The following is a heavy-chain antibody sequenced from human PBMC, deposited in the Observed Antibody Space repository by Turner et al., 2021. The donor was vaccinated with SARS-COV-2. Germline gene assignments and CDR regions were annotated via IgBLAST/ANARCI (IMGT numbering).Heavy chain of an antibody. V-gene: IGHV4-39*01. CDR2: MYYRGST. Sequence: QLQLPESGPGLVKPSETLSLTCTVPGGSISSSSYCWGWIRQPPGKGLEWIGSMYYRGSTYYNPSLKSRVTISVDTSKNQFSLKLSSVTAADTAVYYCARSRLSGVDDYWGQGTLVTVSS. J-gene: IGHJ4*02. CDR3: ARSRLSGVDDY. D-gene: IGHD3-3*01. CDR1: GGSISSSSYC.